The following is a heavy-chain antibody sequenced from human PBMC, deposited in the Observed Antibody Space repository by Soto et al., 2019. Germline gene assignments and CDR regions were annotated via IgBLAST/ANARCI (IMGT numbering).Heavy chain of an antibody. Sequence: QLQLQESGPGLVKPSETLSLTCTVSGGSISSSSYYWGWIRQPPGKGLEWIGSIYYSGSTYYNPSRKSRVTISVDTSKNQFSLKLSSVTAADTAVYYCARRRYDIRGSWFDPWGQGTLVTVSS. D-gene: IGHD3-9*01. CDR3: ARRRYDIRGSWFDP. J-gene: IGHJ5*02. CDR1: GGSISSSSYY. CDR2: IYYSGST. V-gene: IGHV4-39*01.